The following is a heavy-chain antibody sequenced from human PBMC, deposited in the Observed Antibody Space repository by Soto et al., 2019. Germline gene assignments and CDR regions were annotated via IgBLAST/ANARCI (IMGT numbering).Heavy chain of an antibody. J-gene: IGHJ4*02. V-gene: IGHV1-69*01. CDR2: IIPIFGTA. CDR1: GGTFSSYA. CDR3: ARVPSIAARHFDY. Sequence: QVQLVQSGAEVKKPGSSVKVSCKASGGTFSSYAISWVRQAPGQGLEWMGGIIPIFGTANYAQKLQGRVTITADESTNTAYMELSSLRSEDTAVYYCARVPSIAARHFDYWGQGTLVTVSS. D-gene: IGHD6-6*01.